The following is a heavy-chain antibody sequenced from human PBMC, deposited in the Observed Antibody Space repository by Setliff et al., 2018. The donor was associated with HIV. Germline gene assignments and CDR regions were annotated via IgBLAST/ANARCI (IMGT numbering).Heavy chain of an antibody. D-gene: IGHD3-3*01. CDR1: GGSISSHY. CDR2: IYYSGST. J-gene: IGHJ3*02. V-gene: IGHV4-59*11. CDR3: ARESRNDFWSGYYRTFDI. Sequence: PSETLSLTCTVSGGSISSHYWSWIRQPPGKGLEWIGYIYYSGSTNYNPSLKSRVTISVDTSKNQFSLKLSSVTAADTAMYFCARESRNDFWSGYYRTFDIWGQGTMVTVSS.